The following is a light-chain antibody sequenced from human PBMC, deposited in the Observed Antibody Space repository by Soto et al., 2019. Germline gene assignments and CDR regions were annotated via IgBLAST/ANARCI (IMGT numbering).Light chain of an antibody. CDR1: QGIRND. V-gene: IGKV1-17*01. CDR3: LQHSTYPLT. Sequence: DLQMTQFPSSLSASVGDRVTITCRASQGIRNDLGWYQQKPGKAPKRLIYAASSLQSGVPSRFSGSGSGTEFALAISSLQPEDSATFYCLQHSTYPLTFGQGTKVEIK. CDR2: AAS. J-gene: IGKJ1*01.